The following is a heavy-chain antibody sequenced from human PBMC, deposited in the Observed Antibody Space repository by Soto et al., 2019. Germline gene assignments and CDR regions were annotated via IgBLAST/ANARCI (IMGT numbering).Heavy chain of an antibody. Sequence: SQTLSLTCAISGDSVSSNSAAWNWIRQSPSRGLEWLGRTYYRSKWYNDYAVSVKSRITINPGTSKNQFSLQLNSVTPEDTAVYYCARCIAAAGTTLPNYYYCDMDVCGQGTTVTVSS. CDR3: ARCIAAAGTTLPNYYYCDMDV. V-gene: IGHV6-1*01. CDR1: GDSVSSNSAA. J-gene: IGHJ6*02. CDR2: TYYRSKWYN. D-gene: IGHD6-13*01.